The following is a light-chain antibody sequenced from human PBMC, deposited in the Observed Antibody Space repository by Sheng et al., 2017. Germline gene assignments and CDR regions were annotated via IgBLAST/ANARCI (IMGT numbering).Light chain of an antibody. J-gene: IGKJ2*01. V-gene: IGKV4-1*01. Sequence: DIVMTQSPDSLAVSLGERATINCKSSQSVLYSSNNKNYLAWYQQKPGQPPKLLISWASTRESGVPDRFSGSGSGTDFTLTISSLQAEDVAVYYCQQHYYTPPTFGQGTKLEV. CDR1: QSVLYSSNNKNY. CDR3: QQHYYTPPT. CDR2: WAS.